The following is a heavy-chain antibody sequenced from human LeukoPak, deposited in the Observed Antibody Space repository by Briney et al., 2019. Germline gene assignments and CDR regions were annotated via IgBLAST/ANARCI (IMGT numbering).Heavy chain of an antibody. V-gene: IGHV3-48*04. CDR1: GFTFSGHN. J-gene: IGHJ4*02. CDR2: VSISSGTI. D-gene: IGHD3-16*02. Sequence: GGSLRLSCAASGFTFSGHNMNWVRQAPGKGLEWISFVSISSGTIYYADSVNGRFRISRDNAKSSLDLEMNSLRAEDTAVYYCARAMSTFGGVIVDFDYWGQGTLVTVSS. CDR3: ARAMSTFGGVIVDFDY.